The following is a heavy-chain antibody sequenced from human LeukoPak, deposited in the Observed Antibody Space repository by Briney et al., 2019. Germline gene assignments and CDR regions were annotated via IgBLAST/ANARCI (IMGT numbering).Heavy chain of an antibody. CDR1: GFTFSSYT. CDR3: ARAYFSDSSGYYFAKVEFDS. J-gene: IGHJ4*02. CDR2: ISSSSSYI. V-gene: IGHV3-21*01. Sequence: GGSLRLSCVASGFTFSSYTMNWVRQAPGKGLEWLSSISSSSSYIYYADSVKGRFTISRDNAKKSLYLQMNSLRAEDTAVYYCARAYFSDSSGYYFAKVEFDSWGQGTLVTVSS. D-gene: IGHD3-22*01.